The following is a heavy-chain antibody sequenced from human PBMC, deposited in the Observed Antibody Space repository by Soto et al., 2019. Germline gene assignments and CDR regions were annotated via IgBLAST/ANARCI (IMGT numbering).Heavy chain of an antibody. CDR1: VYTFTSYG. D-gene: IGHD5-18*01. CDR3: ARDRHTAMLSIYGFDL. CDR2: ISAYNGNT. Sequence: SVKVSYKSSVYTFTSYGISSVRQAPAQGLEWMGWISAYNGNTNYAEKLQGRVTMNTDTSTSTAYMDVASLRSDYTAVYYCARDRHTAMLSIYGFDLWGQGTLVTVSA. V-gene: IGHV1-18*04. J-gene: IGHJ5*01.